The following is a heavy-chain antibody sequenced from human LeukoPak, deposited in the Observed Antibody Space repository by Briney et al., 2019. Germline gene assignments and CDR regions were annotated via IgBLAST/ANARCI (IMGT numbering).Heavy chain of an antibody. CDR3: ATDYYESSGSYTVDY. J-gene: IGHJ4*02. D-gene: IGHD3-22*01. Sequence: GGSLRLSCAASGFTFRSYAMSWVRQAPGKGLEWVSVINGSGDITQSADSVKGRFTISRDNSKNTLYLQMNSLRAEDTAVYYCATDYYESSGSYTVDYWGQGTLVTVSS. V-gene: IGHV3-23*01. CDR2: INGSGDIT. CDR1: GFTFRSYA.